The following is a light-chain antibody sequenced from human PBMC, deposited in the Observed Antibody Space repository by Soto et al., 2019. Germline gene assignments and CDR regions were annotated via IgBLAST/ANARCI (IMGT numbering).Light chain of an antibody. CDR3: QSYDSSLRGRAV. CDR2: GNS. CDR1: SSNIGAGYD. V-gene: IGLV1-40*01. J-gene: IGLJ3*02. Sequence: QSVLTQPPSVSGAPGQRVTISCTGSSSNIGAGYDVHWYQQLPGTAPKLLIYGNSNRPSGVPDRFSGSKSGTSASLAITGLQAEDEADYYCQSYDSSLRGRAVFGGGTKVTVL.